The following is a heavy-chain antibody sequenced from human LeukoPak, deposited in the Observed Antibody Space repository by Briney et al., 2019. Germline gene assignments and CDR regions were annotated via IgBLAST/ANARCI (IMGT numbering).Heavy chain of an antibody. J-gene: IGHJ4*02. Sequence: SSETLSLPCTVSGGSISSGSYYWSWIRQPPGKGLEWIGYIYYSGSTNYNPSLKSRVTISVDTSKNQFSLKLSSVTAADTAVYYCAREYQQLVDYWGQGTLVTVSS. CDR2: IYYSGST. CDR1: GGSISSGSYY. D-gene: IGHD6-13*01. CDR3: AREYQQLVDY. V-gene: IGHV4-61*01.